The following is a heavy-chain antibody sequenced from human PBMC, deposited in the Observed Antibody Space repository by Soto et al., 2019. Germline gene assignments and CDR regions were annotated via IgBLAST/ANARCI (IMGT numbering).Heavy chain of an antibody. CDR2: IGTQHDA. Sequence: EVQLVESGGGLVQPGGSLRLSCAASGFTFSTYDMHWVRQAPGKGLEWVSAIGTQHDAYYPDSVKGRFTTSRENAKNSLYLQRNGRRAGATAVYFCARQASYWHGGGGWFDPWGQGTLVTVSS. CDR1: GFTFSTYD. V-gene: IGHV3-13*01. J-gene: IGHJ5*02. D-gene: IGHD2-8*02. CDR3: ARQASYWHGGGGWFDP.